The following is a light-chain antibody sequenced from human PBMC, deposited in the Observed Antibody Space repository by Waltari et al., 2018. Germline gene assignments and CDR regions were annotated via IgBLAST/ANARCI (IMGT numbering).Light chain of an antibody. Sequence: DIQMTQSPSTLSASVGDRVTITCRASQSISSWLAWYQQKPGKAPKLLIYDASSLGSGVPSRFSGSGSGTEFTLTISSLQPDDFATYYCQQYHNLPATFGGGTKVESK. CDR1: QSISSW. J-gene: IGKJ4*01. CDR3: QQYHNLPAT. CDR2: DAS. V-gene: IGKV1-5*01.